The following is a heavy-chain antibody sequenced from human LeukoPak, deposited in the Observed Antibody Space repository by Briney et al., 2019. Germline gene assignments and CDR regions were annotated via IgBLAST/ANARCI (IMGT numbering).Heavy chain of an antibody. J-gene: IGHJ4*02. Sequence: GGSLRLSCAASGFTFSSYGMSWVRQAPGKGLEWVSTFSGRGGRTDYADSVKGRFTISRDNAKNTLNLQMNSLRVEDTAVYYCATIFEFWGQGILVTVSS. V-gene: IGHV3-23*01. CDR1: GFTFSSYG. CDR3: ATIFEF. CDR2: FSGRGGRT.